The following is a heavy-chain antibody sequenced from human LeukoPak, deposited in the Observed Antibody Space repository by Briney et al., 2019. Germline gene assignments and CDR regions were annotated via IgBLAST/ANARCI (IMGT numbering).Heavy chain of an antibody. CDR3: ARVSSGGSYSDC. V-gene: IGHV3-21*03. CDR2: ISSSGSFI. J-gene: IGHJ4*02. Sequence: GGSLRLSXAASGFTFSSYSINWVRQAPGKGLEWVSSISSSGSFIYYVDSVKGRFTISRDNAKNSLYLQMNSLRAEDTAVYYCARVSSGGSYSDCWGQGTLVTVSS. D-gene: IGHD2-15*01. CDR1: GFTFSSYS.